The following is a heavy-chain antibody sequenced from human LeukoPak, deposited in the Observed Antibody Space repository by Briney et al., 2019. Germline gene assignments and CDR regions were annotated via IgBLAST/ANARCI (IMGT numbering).Heavy chain of an antibody. Sequence: MPSETLSLTCAVYGGSFSGYYWSWIRQPPGKGLEWIGEINHSGSTNYNPSLKSRVTISVDTSKNQFSLKLSSVTAADTAVYYCARMGWYYYDSSGYYDYWGQGTLVTVSS. CDR3: ARMGWYYYDSSGYYDY. J-gene: IGHJ4*02. D-gene: IGHD3-22*01. CDR2: INHSGST. CDR1: GGSFSGYY. V-gene: IGHV4-34*01.